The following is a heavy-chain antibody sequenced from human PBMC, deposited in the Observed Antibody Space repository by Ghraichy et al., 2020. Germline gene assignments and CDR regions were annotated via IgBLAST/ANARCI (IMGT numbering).Heavy chain of an antibody. D-gene: IGHD1-26*01. CDR1: GLTLSRYG. CDR3: ARWDGRRSFAY. J-gene: IGHJ4*02. Sequence: GGSLRLSCAASGLTLSRYGMHWVRQAPGKGLEWVAYISNDGSKTNHADSVKGRFTISRDNTKNTLYLQMNSLRDEDTAVYYCARWDGRRSFAYWGQGTLGTVSS. V-gene: IGHV3-30*03. CDR2: ISNDGSKT.